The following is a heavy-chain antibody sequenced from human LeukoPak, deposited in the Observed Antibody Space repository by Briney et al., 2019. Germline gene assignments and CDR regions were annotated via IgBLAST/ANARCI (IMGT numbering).Heavy chain of an antibody. CDR1: GGSISSSNW. D-gene: IGHD6-13*01. V-gene: IGHV4-4*02. J-gene: IGHJ4*02. Sequence: SETLSLTCAVSGGSISSSNWWNWVRQPPGKGLEWIGEIYHGGNTNYNPSLKSRVTISVDKSKNQFSLILSSVTAADTAVYYCARDREYSKSWSFGYWGQGTLVTVSS. CDR3: ARDREYSKSWSFGY. CDR2: IYHGGNT.